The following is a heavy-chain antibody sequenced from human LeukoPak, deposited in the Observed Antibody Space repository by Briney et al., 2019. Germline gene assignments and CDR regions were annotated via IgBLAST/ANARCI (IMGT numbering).Heavy chain of an antibody. J-gene: IGHJ4*02. CDR1: GGSISGSSYY. D-gene: IGHD5-12*01. CDR3: ARQDIVATTLDY. Sequence: PSETLSLTCTVSGGSISGSSYYWGWIRQPPGKGLEWIGSIYYSGSTYYNPSLKSRVTISVDTSKNQFSLKLSSVTAADTAVYYCARQDIVATTLDYWGQGTLVTVSS. V-gene: IGHV4-39*01. CDR2: IYYSGST.